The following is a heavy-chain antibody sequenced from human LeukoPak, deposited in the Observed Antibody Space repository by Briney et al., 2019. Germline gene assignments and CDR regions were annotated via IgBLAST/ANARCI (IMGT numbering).Heavy chain of an antibody. CDR2: IYYSGST. Sequence: SETLSLTCTVSGRSISSYYWNWIRQPPGEGLEWIGYIYYSGSTNYNPSLKSRVTISVDTSKNQFSLKLDSVTAADTAVYYCARIAVSSGWGYFDYWGQGTLVTASS. CDR1: GRSISSYY. D-gene: IGHD6-19*01. J-gene: IGHJ4*02. V-gene: IGHV4-59*01. CDR3: ARIAVSSGWGYFDY.